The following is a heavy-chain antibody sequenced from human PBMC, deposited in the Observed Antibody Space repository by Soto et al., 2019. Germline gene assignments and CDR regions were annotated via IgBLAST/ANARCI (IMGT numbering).Heavy chain of an antibody. D-gene: IGHD6-6*01. CDR2: IYYSGTT. V-gene: IGHV4-30-4*01. CDR1: GGSVSSGDYY. Sequence: PSETLSLTCTVSGGSVSSGDYYWTWIRQPPGKGLEWVGYIYYSGTTYYNPSLKSRVVITADTSKNQFSLNLSSVTAADTAVYYCARAFRYGQSSCYFYGMDVWGQGTTVTVSS. J-gene: IGHJ6*02. CDR3: ARAFRYGQSSCYFYGMDV.